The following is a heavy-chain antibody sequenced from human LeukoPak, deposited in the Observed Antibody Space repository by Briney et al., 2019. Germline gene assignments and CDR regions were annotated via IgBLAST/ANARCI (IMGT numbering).Heavy chain of an antibody. Sequence: GRSLRLSCAASGFTFSSYAMHWVRQAPGKGLEWVAVISYDGSNKYYADSVKGRFTISRDNSKNTLYLQMNSLRAEDTAVYYCARGPFNYYDSSGYYYWGQGTLVTVSS. V-gene: IGHV3-30-3*01. CDR1: GFTFSSYA. CDR3: ARGPFNYYDSSGYYY. CDR2: ISYDGSNK. D-gene: IGHD3-22*01. J-gene: IGHJ4*02.